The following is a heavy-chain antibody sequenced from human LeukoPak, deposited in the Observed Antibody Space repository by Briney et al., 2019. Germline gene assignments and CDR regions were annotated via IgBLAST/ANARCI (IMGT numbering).Heavy chain of an antibody. Sequence: GGSLRLSCAASGFTFSSYWMSWVRQAPGKGLEWVANIKQDGSEKDYVDSVKGRFTISRDNAKNSLYLQMNSLRAEDTAVYYCARDDKTSWSRRQTQSYYDSSGHGAGYWGQGTLVTVSS. CDR3: ARDDKTSWSRRQTQSYYDSSGHGAGY. V-gene: IGHV3-7*01. CDR2: IKQDGSEK. D-gene: IGHD3-22*01. CDR1: GFTFSSYW. J-gene: IGHJ4*02.